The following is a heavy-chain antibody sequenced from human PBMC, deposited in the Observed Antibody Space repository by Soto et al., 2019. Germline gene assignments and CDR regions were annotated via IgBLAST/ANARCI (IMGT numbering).Heavy chain of an antibody. Sequence: QVQLVQSGAEVKKPGASVKVSCKASGYTFTSYDINWVRQATGQGLEWMGWMNPNSGNTGYAQKFQGRVTMTRNTSISTAYMELSSLRSEDTAVYYRASGSQQWLVRDYWGQGTLVTVSS. V-gene: IGHV1-8*01. CDR3: ASGSQQWLVRDY. CDR1: GYTFTSYD. D-gene: IGHD6-19*01. CDR2: MNPNSGNT. J-gene: IGHJ4*02.